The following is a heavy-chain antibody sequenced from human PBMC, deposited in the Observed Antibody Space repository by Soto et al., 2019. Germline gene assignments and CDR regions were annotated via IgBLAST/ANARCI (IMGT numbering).Heavy chain of an antibody. Sequence: SETLSLTCTVSGGSISGHSWVWIRQPAGKGLEWIGHTYPSGSTSYNPSLRSRVTMSLDTSTNKIFLNLTSVTAADTAVFYCVRGRSYSVYDFWGPGNLVTVSS. V-gene: IGHV4-4*07. CDR2: TYPSGST. CDR1: GGSISGHS. CDR3: VRGRSYSVYDF. D-gene: IGHD5-12*01. J-gene: IGHJ4*02.